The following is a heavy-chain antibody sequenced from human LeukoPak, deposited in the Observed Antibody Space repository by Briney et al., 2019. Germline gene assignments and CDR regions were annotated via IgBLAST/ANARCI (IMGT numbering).Heavy chain of an antibody. Sequence: GRSLRLSCAASGFTFSSYAMHWVRQAPGKGLEWVAVISYDGSNKYYADSVKGRFTISRDNSKNTLYLQMNSLRAEDTAVYYCARDIGYYDSSGYYYYYGMDVWGQGTTVTVS. CDR2: ISYDGSNK. D-gene: IGHD3-22*01. CDR3: ARDIGYYDSSGYYYYYGMDV. V-gene: IGHV3-30-3*01. CDR1: GFTFSSYA. J-gene: IGHJ6*02.